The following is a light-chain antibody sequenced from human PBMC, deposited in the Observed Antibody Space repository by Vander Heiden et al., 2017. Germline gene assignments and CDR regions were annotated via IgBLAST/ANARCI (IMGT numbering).Light chain of an antibody. CDR3: RQALQKLFT. CDR1: QSLLHSNGYNY. CDR2: LGS. V-gene: IGKV2-28*01. Sequence: DIVMTQSPLSLPVTPGEPASISCRSSQSLLHSNGYNYLDWYLQKPGQSPQLLIYLGSNRASGVPDRFSGSGSGTDFTLKISRVEAEDVGVYYCRQALQKLFTFGHGTKVDIK. J-gene: IGKJ3*01.